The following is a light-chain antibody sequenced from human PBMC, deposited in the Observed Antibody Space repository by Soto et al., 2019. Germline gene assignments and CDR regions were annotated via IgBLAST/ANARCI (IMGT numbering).Light chain of an antibody. V-gene: IGLV2-14*01. J-gene: IGLJ1*01. Sequence: QSALTQPASVSASPGQSITISCTGTSSDVGGYNSVSWFQQHPSKAPKLIIYEVSHRPSGVSIRFSGSKSGNTASLTISGLQAEDEADYYCNSYRHSTTLVFGTGTKLTVL. CDR2: EVS. CDR3: NSYRHSTTLV. CDR1: SSDVGGYNS.